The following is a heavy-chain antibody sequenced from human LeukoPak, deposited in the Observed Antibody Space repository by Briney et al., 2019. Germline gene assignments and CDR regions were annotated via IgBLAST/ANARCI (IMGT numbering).Heavy chain of an antibody. CDR1: GFTFSSYA. D-gene: IGHD2-15*01. J-gene: IGHJ4*02. Sequence: GPLILSCAASGFTFSSYAMSWVRQAPGKGLEWVSAISGSGGSTYYADSVKGRFTISRDNSKNTLYLQMNSLRAEDTSVYYCAKDMEDIVVVVAAITGPIDYWGQGTLVTVSS. CDR2: ISGSGGST. CDR3: AKDMEDIVVVVAAITGPIDY. V-gene: IGHV3-23*01.